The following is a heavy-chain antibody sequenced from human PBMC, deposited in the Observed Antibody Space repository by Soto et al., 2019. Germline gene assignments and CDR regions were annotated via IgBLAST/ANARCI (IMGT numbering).Heavy chain of an antibody. CDR1: GGSLGCDY. CDR2: INHSGST. CDR3: ARVIRGAYYNSPLDT. J-gene: IGHJ5*02. Sequence: SETLSLTCAVYGGSLGCDYWTWIRQPPGKGLEWIGSINHSGSTNYNPSLKSRVTMTRDTSISTVYMELSRLRFDDTAVYYCARVIRGAYYNSPLDTWGQGAVVTVSS. V-gene: IGHV4-34*10. D-gene: IGHD3-10*01.